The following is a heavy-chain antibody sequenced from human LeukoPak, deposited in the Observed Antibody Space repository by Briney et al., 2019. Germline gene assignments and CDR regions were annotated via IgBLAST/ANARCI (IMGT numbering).Heavy chain of an antibody. CDR1: GYTFTSYY. J-gene: IGHJ5*02. V-gene: IGHV1-46*01. CDR2: INLSGGTT. Sequence: ASVKVSCKASGYTFTSYYMHWVRQAPGQGLEWMGIINLSGGTTYYAQKFQGRVTMTNDMSTSTVYMELSSLRSEDTAVYYCARDFGYNWKANWFDPWGQGTLVTVSS. D-gene: IGHD1-1*01. CDR3: ARDFGYNWKANWFDP.